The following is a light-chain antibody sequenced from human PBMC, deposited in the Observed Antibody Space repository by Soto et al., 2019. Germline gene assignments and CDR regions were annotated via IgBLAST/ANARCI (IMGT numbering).Light chain of an antibody. CDR3: TSYTSSSTVI. CDR1: SSDVGAYNY. J-gene: IGLJ2*01. Sequence: QSVLTQPASVSGSPGQSITISCTGTSSDVGAYNYVSWYQQHPHKAPKLMIYDVSNRPSGISNRFSGSKSDITASLTISGLQAEDEADYYCTSYTSSSTVIFGGGTQLTVL. V-gene: IGLV2-14*01. CDR2: DVS.